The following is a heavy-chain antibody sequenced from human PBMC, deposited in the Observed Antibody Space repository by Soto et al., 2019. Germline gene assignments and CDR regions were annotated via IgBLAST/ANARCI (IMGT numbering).Heavy chain of an antibody. J-gene: IGHJ6*02. V-gene: IGHV1-69*01. D-gene: IGHD6-6*01. CDR3: ARAVAARPYYYYYYGMDV. CDR1: GGTFSSYA. CDR2: IIPIFGTA. Sequence: QVQLVQSGAEVKKPGSSVKVSCKASGGTFSSYAISWVRQAPGQGLEWMGGIIPIFGTANYAQKFQGRVTITADESTSTAYKELSSLRSEDTAVYYCARAVAARPYYYYYYGMDVWGQGTTFTVSS.